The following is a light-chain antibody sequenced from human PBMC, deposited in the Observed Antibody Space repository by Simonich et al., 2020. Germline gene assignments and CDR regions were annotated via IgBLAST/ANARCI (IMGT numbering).Light chain of an antibody. CDR2: DVS. V-gene: IGLV2-14*01. Sequence: QSALTQPASVSGSPGQSITISCTGTSSDVGGYNYVSWYQQHPGKAPKLMIYDVSKRPSGVSNRFSGSKSGNTASLTISGLQAEDEADYYCSSYTSSSTLVFGGGPKLTVL. CDR1: SSDVGGYNY. CDR3: SSYTSSSTLV. J-gene: IGLJ2*01.